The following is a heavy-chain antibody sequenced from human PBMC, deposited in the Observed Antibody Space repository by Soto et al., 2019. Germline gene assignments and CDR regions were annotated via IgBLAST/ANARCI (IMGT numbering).Heavy chain of an antibody. CDR2: IYYSGST. CDR1: GGSISSGQYY. J-gene: IGHJ4*02. CDR3: ARDTWPDYGGNSEAY. V-gene: IGHV4-30-4*01. D-gene: IGHD4-17*01. Sequence: SLSLTCTVSGGSISSGQYYWSWIRQPPGKGLEWIGYIYYSGSTYYNPSLKSRVTISVDTSKNQFSLKLSSVTAADTAVYYCARDTWPDYGGNSEAYWGQGTLVTVSS.